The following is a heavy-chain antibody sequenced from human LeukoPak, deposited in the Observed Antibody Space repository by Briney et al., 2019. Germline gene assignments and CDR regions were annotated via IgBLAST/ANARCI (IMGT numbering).Heavy chain of an antibody. D-gene: IGHD3-3*01. CDR2: INPNSGGT. Sequence: ASVKVSCKASGYTFTGYYMHWVRQAPGQGLEWRGWINPNSGGTNYAQKFQGRVTMTRDTSISTDYMEMSRLRSDDTAVYYCARDRADYDFWSGYYTRAWFDPWGQGTLVTVSS. CDR3: ARDRADYDFWSGYYTRAWFDP. V-gene: IGHV1-2*02. CDR1: GYTFTGYY. J-gene: IGHJ5*02.